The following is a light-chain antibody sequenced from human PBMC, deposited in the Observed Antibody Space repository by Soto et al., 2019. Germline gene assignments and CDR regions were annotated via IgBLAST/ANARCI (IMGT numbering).Light chain of an antibody. J-gene: IGKJ4*01. CDR1: QSVSSF. Sequence: VLTQSPSPLSWSPGERATLSCGASQSVSSFLAWYQQKHGQAPRLLIYDASNKATGIPARFSGSGYGTDVNLTISSLEPEDFAVYYCHQRSNWPLTFGGGTKVDIK. V-gene: IGKV3-11*01. CDR2: DAS. CDR3: HQRSNWPLT.